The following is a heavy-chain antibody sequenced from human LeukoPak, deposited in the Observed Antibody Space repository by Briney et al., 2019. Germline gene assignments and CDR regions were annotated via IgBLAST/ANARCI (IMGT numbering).Heavy chain of an antibody. CDR1: GGSISSGDYY. CDR2: IYYSGST. J-gene: IGHJ3*02. D-gene: IGHD3-3*01. CDR3: AREGRLEWLSPGAFDI. Sequence: SETLSLTCTVSGGSISSGDYYWSWIRQPPGKGLEWIGYIYYSGSTYYNPSLKSRVTISVDTSKNQFSLKLSSVTAADTAVYYCAREGRLEWLSPGAFDIWGQGTMVTVSS. V-gene: IGHV4-30-4*08.